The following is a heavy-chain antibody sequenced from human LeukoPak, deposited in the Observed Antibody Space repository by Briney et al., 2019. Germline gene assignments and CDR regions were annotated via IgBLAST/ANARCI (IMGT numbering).Heavy chain of an antibody. CDR1: GYKLIESG. V-gene: IGHV7-4-1*02. Sequence: ASVKVSCKASGYKLIESGLNWVRQTPGQGLGWMGWINTYTGNPTYAQGFTGRFVFSLDTSVSTAYLQISSLKAEDTAVYYCRRRGYSGYDHDAFDIWGQGTMVTVSS. D-gene: IGHD5-12*01. CDR2: INTYTGNP. CDR3: RRRGYSGYDHDAFDI. J-gene: IGHJ3*02.